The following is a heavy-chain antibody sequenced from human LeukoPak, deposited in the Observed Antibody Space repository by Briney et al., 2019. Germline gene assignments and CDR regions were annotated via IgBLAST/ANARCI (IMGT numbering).Heavy chain of an antibody. D-gene: IGHD3-16*01. CDR1: GFIFTNYF. Sequence: GGSLRLSCAASGFIFTNYFMSWVRQAPGKGLEWVASIKHDGSEKYYVDSVRGRFTISRDNTMNSLYLQMSSLRAEDTAVYFCAKGSSAGGELRHDYWGQGTLVTVSS. V-gene: IGHV3-7*03. CDR2: IKHDGSEK. CDR3: AKGSSAGGELRHDY. J-gene: IGHJ4*02.